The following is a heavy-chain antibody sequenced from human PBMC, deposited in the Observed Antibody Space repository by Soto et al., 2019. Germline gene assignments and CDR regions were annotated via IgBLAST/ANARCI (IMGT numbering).Heavy chain of an antibody. Sequence: QVQLVQSGAEVKKPGASVKVSCKASGYTFSNYGITWVRQAPGQGLEWMGWISAYNGNTNYAQKLQGRVTMTTDTSTDTAYMELMSLRSDDTAVYYCAREPTSEQLWLHYYGMDVWGQGTTVTVSS. J-gene: IGHJ6*02. CDR1: GYTFSNYG. D-gene: IGHD5-18*01. CDR2: ISAYNGNT. CDR3: AREPTSEQLWLHYYGMDV. V-gene: IGHV1-18*01.